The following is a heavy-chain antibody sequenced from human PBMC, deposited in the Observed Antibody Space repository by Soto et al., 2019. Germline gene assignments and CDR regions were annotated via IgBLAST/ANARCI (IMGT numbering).Heavy chain of an antibody. V-gene: IGHV4-39*01. Sequence: SETLSLTCTVSGGSISSSSYYWGWIRQPPGKGLEWIGSIYYSGSTYYNPSLKSRVTISVDTSKNQFSLKLSSVTAADTAVYYCARWGLVGATQAFDYWGQGTLVTVYS. CDR2: IYYSGST. CDR1: GGSISSSSYY. CDR3: ARWGLVGATQAFDY. J-gene: IGHJ4*02. D-gene: IGHD1-26*01.